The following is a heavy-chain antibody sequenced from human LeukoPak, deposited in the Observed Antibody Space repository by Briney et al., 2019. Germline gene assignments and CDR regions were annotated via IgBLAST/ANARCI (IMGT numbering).Heavy chain of an antibody. D-gene: IGHD2/OR15-2a*01. J-gene: IGHJ4*02. CDR3: ARGFLAPYYFDY. V-gene: IGHV4-61*02. CDR1: GVSISSGSYY. Sequence: PSQTLSLTCTVSGVSISSGSYYWSWIRQPAGKGLEWIGRIYTSGSTNYNPSLKSRVTMSVDTSKNQFSLKLSSVTAADTAVYYCARGFLAPYYFDYWGQGTLVTVSS. CDR2: IYTSGST.